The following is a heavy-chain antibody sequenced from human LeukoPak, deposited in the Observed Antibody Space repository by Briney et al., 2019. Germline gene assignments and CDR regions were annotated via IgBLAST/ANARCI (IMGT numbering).Heavy chain of an antibody. CDR2: MYYSGST. CDR1: GGSISGYY. J-gene: IGHJ3*02. V-gene: IGHV4-59*08. D-gene: IGHD3-22*01. Sequence: SETLSLTCTVSGGSISGYYWIWIRQSPGKGLVWIGYMYYSGSTNYNPSLESRITISIDMSNNQFSLTLSSVTAADTALYYCARHFTYYYDSSGNSRDAFDIWGQGTMVTVSS. CDR3: ARHFTYYYDSSGNSRDAFDI.